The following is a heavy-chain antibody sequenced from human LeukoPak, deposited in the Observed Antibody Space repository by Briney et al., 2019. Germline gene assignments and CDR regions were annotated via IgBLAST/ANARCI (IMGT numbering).Heavy chain of an antibody. Sequence: PGGSLRLSCTASGFTFGYYAMSWVRQAPGKGLEWVGFIRSKAYGGTTEYAASVKGRFTISRDDSKSIAYLQMNSLKTEDTAVYYCTRAPYGDSFDYWGQGTLVTVSS. CDR1: GFTFGYYA. CDR3: TRAPYGDSFDY. D-gene: IGHD4-17*01. CDR2: IRSKAYGGTT. J-gene: IGHJ4*02. V-gene: IGHV3-49*04.